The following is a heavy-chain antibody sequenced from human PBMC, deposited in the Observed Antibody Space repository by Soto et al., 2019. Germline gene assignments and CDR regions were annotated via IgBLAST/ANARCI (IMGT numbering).Heavy chain of an antibody. CDR3: AAYCYTMTCTHFHGYS. V-gene: IGHV3-7*03. CDR1: GFRFRDYW. J-gene: IGHJ5*02. D-gene: IGHD3-16*02. CDR2: IKQDESDK. Sequence: GGSLRLSCAVSGFRFRDYWMSWVRQAPGKGLEWVANIKQDESDKYYVDSVKGRFTISRDNAKNALYLQMNSLRVEDTTVYYCAAYCYTMTCTHFHGYSWGQGTQVTVSS.